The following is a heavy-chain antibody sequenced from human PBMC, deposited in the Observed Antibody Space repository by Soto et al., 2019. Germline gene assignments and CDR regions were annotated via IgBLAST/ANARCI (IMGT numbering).Heavy chain of an antibody. CDR2: INAANGNT. V-gene: IGHV1-3*01. CDR3: AWASGSSYWFDP. CDR1: GYTFISYA. J-gene: IGHJ5*02. D-gene: IGHD1-26*01. Sequence: ASVKVSWKASGYTFISYAMHWVRQAPGQRLEWMGWINAANGNTKYSQKFQGRVTITRDTSASTAYMELRSLRSDDTAVYYCAWASGSSYWFDPWGQGTLVTVSS.